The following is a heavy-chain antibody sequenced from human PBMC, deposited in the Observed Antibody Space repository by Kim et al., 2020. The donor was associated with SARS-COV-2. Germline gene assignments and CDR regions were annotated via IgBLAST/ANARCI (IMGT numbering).Heavy chain of an antibody. D-gene: IGHD2-21*02. J-gene: IGHJ3*02. CDR2: IYYSGST. Sequence: SETLSLTCTVSGGSISSGGYYWSWIRQHPGKGLEWIGYIYYSGSTYYNPSLKSRVTISVDTSKNQFSLKLSSVTAADTAVYYCARGDDSGLLKYAFDIWGQGTMVTVSS. CDR3: ARGDDSGLLKYAFDI. CDR1: GGSISSGGYY. V-gene: IGHV4-31*03.